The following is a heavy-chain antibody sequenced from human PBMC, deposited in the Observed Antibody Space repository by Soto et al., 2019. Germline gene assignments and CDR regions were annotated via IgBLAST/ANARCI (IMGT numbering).Heavy chain of an antibody. V-gene: IGHV1-8*01. J-gene: IGHJ5*01. CDR2: MNPGSGDT. CDR3: ARMATFGSLNWFDS. Sequence: ASVKVSCKASGYSFTNNDVSWVRQATGQGLEWMGWMNPGSGDTGYAQKFQGRVTMTRDISIATAYMELSSLRSDDTAIYYCARMATFGSLNWFDSWGQGTLVTVSS. D-gene: IGHD3-16*01. CDR1: GYSFTNND.